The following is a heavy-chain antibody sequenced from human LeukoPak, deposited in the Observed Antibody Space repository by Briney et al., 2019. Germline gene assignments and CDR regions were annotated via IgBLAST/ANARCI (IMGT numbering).Heavy chain of an antibody. CDR2: ISPDGSTT. CDR1: GFSISSYW. V-gene: IGHV3-74*01. Sequence: GGSLRLSCAASGFSISSYWMHWVRQVPGKGLVWVSRISPDGSTTGYADSVKGRFTISRDNAKNTLYLEMNSLRAEDTAVYYCARGYCSGGSCYRNGMDVWGQGTTVTVPS. J-gene: IGHJ6*02. CDR3: ARGYCSGGSCYRNGMDV. D-gene: IGHD2-15*01.